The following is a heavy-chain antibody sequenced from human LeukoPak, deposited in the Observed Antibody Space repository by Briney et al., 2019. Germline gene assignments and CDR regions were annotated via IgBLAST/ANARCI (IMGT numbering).Heavy chain of an antibody. CDR3: ARDRETTSGAALDI. Sequence: ASVKVSCKASGFTFSHYYHHWVRQAPGQGLEWMGMINPDGGSTIYAEQFQGRATMTRDTSTNTLYMELSSLRSEDTAIYYCARDRETTSGAALDIWGQGTMVTVSS. J-gene: IGHJ3*02. V-gene: IGHV1-46*01. CDR2: INPDGGST. CDR1: GFTFSHYY. D-gene: IGHD3-10*01.